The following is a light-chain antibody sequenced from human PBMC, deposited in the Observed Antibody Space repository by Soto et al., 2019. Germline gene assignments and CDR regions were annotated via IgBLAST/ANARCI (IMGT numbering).Light chain of an antibody. CDR2: GTS. CDR3: QHQSNWPRT. CDR1: QSVSNN. J-gene: IGKJ1*01. V-gene: IGKV3-15*01. Sequence: EIVMTQSPVTLSVSPGERATLSCRASQSVSNNLAWYQQKPGQAPRLLIHGTSTRATGIPARFSGSGSGTEFTLTISRLQSEDFAIYYCQHQSNWPRTFGQGTKVEIK.